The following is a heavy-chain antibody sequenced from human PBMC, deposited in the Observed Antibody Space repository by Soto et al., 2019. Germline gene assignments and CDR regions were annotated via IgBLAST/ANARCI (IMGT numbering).Heavy chain of an antibody. D-gene: IGHD2-8*01. J-gene: IGHJ3*02. CDR3: ARDLYEDIVLMVYADHDAFDI. CDR2: ISAYNGNT. CDR1: GYTFTSYG. V-gene: IGHV1-18*01. Sequence: GASVKVSCKASGYTFTSYGISWVRQAPGQGLEWMGWISAYNGNTNYAQKLQGRVTMTTDTSTSTAYMELRSLRSDDTAVYYCARDLYEDIVLMVYADHDAFDIWGQGTMVIVSS.